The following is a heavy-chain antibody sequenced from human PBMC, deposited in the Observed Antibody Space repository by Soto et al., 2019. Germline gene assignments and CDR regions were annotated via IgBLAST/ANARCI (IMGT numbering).Heavy chain of an antibody. CDR1: GYTFTSYD. J-gene: IGHJ6*02. D-gene: IGHD3-16*01. V-gene: IGHV1-8*01. CDR3: ARGGGLADGGYYYGMDV. Sequence: ASVKVSCKASGYTFTSYDINWVRQATGQGLEWMGWMNPNSGNTGYAQKFQGRVTMTRNTSISTAYMELSSLRSEDTAVYYCARGGGLADGGYYYGMDVWGQGTTVTVSS. CDR2: MNPNSGNT.